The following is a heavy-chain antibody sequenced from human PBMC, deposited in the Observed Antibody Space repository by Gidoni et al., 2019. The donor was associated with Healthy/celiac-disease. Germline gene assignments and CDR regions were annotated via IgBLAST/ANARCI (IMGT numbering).Heavy chain of an antibody. CDR2: RSYDGSNK. Sequence: QVQLVESGGGVVQPGRSLRLSCAASGFPFSSYAMHWVRQAPGKGLEWVAVRSYDGSNKYYADSVKGRFTISRDNSKNTLYLQMNSLRAEDTAVYYCAREGVNGGYGGYFDYWGQGTLVTVSS. J-gene: IGHJ4*02. V-gene: IGHV3-30*04. D-gene: IGHD5-12*01. CDR1: GFPFSSYA. CDR3: AREGVNGGYGGYFDY.